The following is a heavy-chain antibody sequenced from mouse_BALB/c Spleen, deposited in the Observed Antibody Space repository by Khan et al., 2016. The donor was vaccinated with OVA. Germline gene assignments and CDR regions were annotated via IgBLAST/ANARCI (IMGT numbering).Heavy chain of an antibody. J-gene: IGHJ4*01. CDR3: ARVTTVVDAMDY. V-gene: IGHV2-6-7*01. D-gene: IGHD1-1*01. CDR1: GFSLTGYG. CDR2: MWGDGST. Sequence: QVQLKESGPGLVAPSQSLSITCTVSGFSLTGYGVNWVRQPPGKGLEWLGLMWGDGSTAYNSPLKSRLSISKANSTSKVFLKMNSMQTDDTARYYCARVTTVVDAMDYWGQGTSVTVSS.